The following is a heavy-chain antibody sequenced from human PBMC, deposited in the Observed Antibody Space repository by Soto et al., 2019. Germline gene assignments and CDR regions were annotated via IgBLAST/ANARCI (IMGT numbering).Heavy chain of an antibody. J-gene: IGHJ4*02. V-gene: IGHV1-18*01. CDR1: GYTFTSYG. Sequence: ASVKVSCKASGYTFTSYGISWVRQAPGQGLEWMGWISAYNGNTNYAQKLQGRVTMTTDTSTSTAYMELRSLRSDDTAVYYCARDPPFFFSCGGCYTLGSDYCGQGTLVTVSS. D-gene: IGHD2-15*01. CDR2: ISAYNGNT. CDR3: ARDPPFFFSCGGCYTLGSDY.